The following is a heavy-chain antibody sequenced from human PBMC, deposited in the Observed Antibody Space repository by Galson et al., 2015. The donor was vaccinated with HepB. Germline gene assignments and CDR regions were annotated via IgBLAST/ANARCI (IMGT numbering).Heavy chain of an antibody. V-gene: IGHV5-51*01. CDR2: IHPGYSSA. CDR3: AKVWFGELAGIDY. CDR1: GYSFMSHW. Sequence: QSGAEMKKPGESLKISCKGSGYSFMSHWIGWVRQMPGKGLEWMGSIHPGYSSARYSPSFQGQITISADKSINTAYLEWSSLEASDTAIYYCAKVWFGELAGIDYWGQGTLVTVSS. D-gene: IGHD3-10*01. J-gene: IGHJ4*02.